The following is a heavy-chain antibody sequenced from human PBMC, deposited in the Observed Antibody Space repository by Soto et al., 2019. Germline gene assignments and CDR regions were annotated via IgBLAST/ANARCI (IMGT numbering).Heavy chain of an antibody. D-gene: IGHD2-2*01. J-gene: IGHJ4*02. CDR3: AGQGYCSRTTCYPTLFDY. Sequence: GSLRLSCAASGFTFSSYWMSWVRQAPGKGLEWVASINEDGSENYYVHSVKGRFTISRDNARNSLYLQMNSLRVEDTALYYCAGQGYCSRTTCYPTLFDYWGQGTLVTVSS. CDR2: INEDGSEN. CDR1: GFTFSSYW. V-gene: IGHV3-7*01.